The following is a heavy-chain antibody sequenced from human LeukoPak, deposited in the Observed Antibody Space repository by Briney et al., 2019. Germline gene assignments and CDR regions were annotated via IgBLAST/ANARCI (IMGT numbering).Heavy chain of an antibody. V-gene: IGHV1-8*01. Sequence: ASVKVSCKASGYTFTSYEINWVRQATGQGLEWMGWVNPNSGYTGYAQKFQGRVTMTEDTSTDTVYMELRSLRTDDTAVYYCATAHGGAVSVTWFDPWGQGTLVTVSS. CDR3: ATAHGGAVSVTWFDP. J-gene: IGHJ5*02. D-gene: IGHD6-19*01. CDR1: GYTFTSYE. CDR2: VNPNSGYT.